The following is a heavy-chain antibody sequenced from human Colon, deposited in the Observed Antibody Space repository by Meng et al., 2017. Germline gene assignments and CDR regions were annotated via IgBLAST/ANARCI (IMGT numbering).Heavy chain of an antibody. CDR1: GGSFSGYY. D-gene: IGHD6-19*01. V-gene: IGHV4-34*01. Sequence: QVHIQQWGAGLLKPSETLSLTCSVYGGSFSGYYWSWIRQPPGKGLEWIGEINHSGSTNYNPSLKSRVTISVDTSKNQFSLKLSSVTAADTAVYYCARERLSSGWYGGRWFDPWGQGTLVTVSS. CDR3: ARERLSSGWYGGRWFDP. J-gene: IGHJ5*02. CDR2: INHSGST.